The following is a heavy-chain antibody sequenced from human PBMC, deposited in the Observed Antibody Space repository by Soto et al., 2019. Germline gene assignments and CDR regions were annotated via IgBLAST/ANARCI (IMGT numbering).Heavy chain of an antibody. CDR1: GFTFSHYG. J-gene: IGHJ4*02. CDR2: ISYDGSNK. D-gene: IGHD1-26*01. V-gene: IGHV3-30*03. CDR3: ARYSGKYQGPIDY. Sequence: QVQLVESGGGVVQPGRSLRLSCAASGFTFSHYGIHWVRQAPGKGLEGLAVISYDGSNKRYADSVKGRFTVSRDNSKNTLYLQMNSLRAEDTAVYFCARYSGKYQGPIDYWGQGTLVTVSS.